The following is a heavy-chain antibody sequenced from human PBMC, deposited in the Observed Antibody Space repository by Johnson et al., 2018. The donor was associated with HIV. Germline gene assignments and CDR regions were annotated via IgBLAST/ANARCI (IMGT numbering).Heavy chain of an antibody. V-gene: IGHV3-23*04. CDR3: AKDRPSSGWFDAFDI. CDR2: ISWNSGSI. J-gene: IGHJ3*02. D-gene: IGHD6-19*01. CDR1: GFTFSSYW. Sequence: VQLVESGGGLVQPGGSLRLSCAASGFTFSSYWMSWVRQAPGKGLEWVSGISWNSGSIGYADSVKGRFTISRDNSKNTLYLQMNSLRAEDTAVYYCAKDRPSSGWFDAFDIWGQGTMVTVSS.